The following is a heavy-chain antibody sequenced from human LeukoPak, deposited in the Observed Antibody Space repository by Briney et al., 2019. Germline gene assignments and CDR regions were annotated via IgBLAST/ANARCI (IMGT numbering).Heavy chain of an antibody. V-gene: IGHV3-23*01. CDR3: EKGTGQYDGDQPDT. Sequence: GGSLRLSCAAPGFSFDGYALSWVRQAPGKGLEGVSSISASGENTFYTSSVKGRFTISRDNSKNTLFLQMNSLRAEDTAEYYCEKGTGQYDGDQPDTWGQGALVTVSS. CDR1: GFSFDGYA. D-gene: IGHD4-17*01. CDR2: ISASGENT. J-gene: IGHJ5*02.